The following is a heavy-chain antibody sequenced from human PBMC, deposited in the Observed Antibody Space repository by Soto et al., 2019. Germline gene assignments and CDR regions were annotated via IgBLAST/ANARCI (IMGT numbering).Heavy chain of an antibody. CDR1: GYTFPSYD. D-gene: IGHD5-18*01. CDR2: MNPNSGNT. V-gene: IGHV1-8*01. CDR3: ARGHLNGYSYGSFDY. J-gene: IGHJ4*02. Sequence: GSSMNVSCKPSGYTFPSYDINRVRQAAGQGLEWMGWMNPNSGNTGHAQKFQGRVTMTRNTSISTAYMELSSLRSEDTAVYYCARGHLNGYSYGSFDYWGQGTLVTVSS.